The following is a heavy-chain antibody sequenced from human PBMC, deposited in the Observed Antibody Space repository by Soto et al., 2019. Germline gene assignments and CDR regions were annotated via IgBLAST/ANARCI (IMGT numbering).Heavy chain of an antibody. J-gene: IGHJ4*02. D-gene: IGHD2-21*02. V-gene: IGHV3-13*01. CDR3: ERGDRCGGDCYLFDY. CDR2: SGTAGDT. CDR1: GFTFSSYD. Sequence: GGSLRLSCAASGFTFSSYDMHWVRQATGKGLEWVSSSGTAGDTSYPGSVKGRFTIYRENAKNSLYLQMNSLRAGETAVYYCERGDRCGGDCYLFDYWGQGTLVTVSS.